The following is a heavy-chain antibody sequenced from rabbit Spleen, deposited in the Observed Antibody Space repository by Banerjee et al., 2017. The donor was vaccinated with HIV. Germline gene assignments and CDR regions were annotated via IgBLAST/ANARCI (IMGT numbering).Heavy chain of an antibody. CDR3: AREDFNSGGWGL. V-gene: IGHV1S45*01. CDR1: GFSFDSDYV. D-gene: IGHD4-1*01. CDR2: INTYTGRP. Sequence: QEQLVESGGGLVKPEGSLTLTCTASGFSFDSDYVMCWVRQAPGKGLEWIACINTYTGRPVYASWTKGPFTISKTASTTVTLRMTRLTAADTATYFCAREDFNSGGWGLWGPGTLVTVS. J-gene: IGHJ6*01.